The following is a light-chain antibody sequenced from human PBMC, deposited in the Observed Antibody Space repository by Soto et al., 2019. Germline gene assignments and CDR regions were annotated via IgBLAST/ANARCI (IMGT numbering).Light chain of an antibody. Sequence: DIKLTQSPSTLSAFVGDRVTITCRASQSISRRLAWYQQKPGKAPNLLIYKASILESGVPSRFSGSGSGTEFTLTISSLQPDDFATYYCQQYNSDSRTFGQGTKVEIK. CDR1: QSISRR. CDR3: QQYNSDSRT. CDR2: KAS. J-gene: IGKJ1*01. V-gene: IGKV1-5*03.